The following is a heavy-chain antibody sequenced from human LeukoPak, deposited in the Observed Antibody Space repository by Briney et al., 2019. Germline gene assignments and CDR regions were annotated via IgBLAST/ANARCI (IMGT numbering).Heavy chain of an antibody. Sequence: ASVKVSCKTSGSAFTGAYMHWVRQAPGQGLEWMGWINPNSGETKFAQRFQGRVTLIRDTAIGTVYMDLGGLRSDDTAVYYCARVLFNSGYDYWGQGSLVTVSS. CDR1: GSAFTGAY. CDR3: ARVLFNSGYDY. J-gene: IGHJ4*02. D-gene: IGHD3-9*01. V-gene: IGHV1-2*02. CDR2: INPNSGET.